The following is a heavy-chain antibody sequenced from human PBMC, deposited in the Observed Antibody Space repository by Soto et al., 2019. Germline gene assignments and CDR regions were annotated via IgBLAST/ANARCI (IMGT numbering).Heavy chain of an antibody. CDR2: IIPIFGTT. CDR3: ARGTRSGSYYYYGLDV. CDR1: GGTFSSYA. V-gene: IGHV1-69*06. J-gene: IGHJ6*02. D-gene: IGHD1-26*01. Sequence: SVKVSCKASGGTFSSYAISWVRQALGQGLEWMGGIIPIFGTTNYARRFQGRVTITADKSTSTAYMELRSLRSEDTAVYYCARGTRSGSYYYYGLDVWGQGTTVTVSS.